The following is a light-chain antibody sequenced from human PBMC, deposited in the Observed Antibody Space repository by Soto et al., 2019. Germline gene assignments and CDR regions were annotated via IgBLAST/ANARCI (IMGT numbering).Light chain of an antibody. J-gene: IGKJ2*03. CDR2: QAS. CDR1: QTINEW. CDR3: QHYNSYPYS. Sequence: DIQMTQSPSTLSASVGERVTITCRASQTINEWLAWYQQKIEKAPKVLIYQASTLASAVPSRFSGSGSGTTFTLTISSLQPDDSATYYCQHYNSYPYSFGQGTKLEI. V-gene: IGKV1-5*03.